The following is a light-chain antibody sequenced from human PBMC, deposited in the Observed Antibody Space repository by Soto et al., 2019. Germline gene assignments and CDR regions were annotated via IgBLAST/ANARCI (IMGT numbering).Light chain of an antibody. J-gene: IGLJ2*01. Sequence: QSVLTQPASVSGAPGQWVTISCPGTTCNIGGGYDVHWYQQFPGTAPRLVIHADTNRPSGVADRLSGSKSGTSASLPITGVLDAEEDDYHYQSYDFNLTSPVFGGGTKLTVL. CDR1: TCNIGGGYD. V-gene: IGLV1-40*01. CDR3: QSYDFNLTSPV. CDR2: ADT.